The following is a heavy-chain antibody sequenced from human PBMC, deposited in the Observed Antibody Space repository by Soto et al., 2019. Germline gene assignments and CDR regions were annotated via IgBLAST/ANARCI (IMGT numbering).Heavy chain of an antibody. J-gene: IGHJ6*02. Sequence: ASVKVSCKASGYSFSNYAMHWVRQAPGQRLEWMGWINADNGNTKYPQKFQDRVTITRDTSASTAYMELSSLRSEDTAVYYCAKGGNIAVVVADYGMDVWGQGTTVTVSS. V-gene: IGHV1-3*01. CDR2: INADNGNT. D-gene: IGHD2-15*01. CDR3: AKGGNIAVVVADYGMDV. CDR1: GYSFSNYA.